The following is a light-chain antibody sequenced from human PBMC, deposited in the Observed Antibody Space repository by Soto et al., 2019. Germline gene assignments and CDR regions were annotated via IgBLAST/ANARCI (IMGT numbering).Light chain of an antibody. Sequence: EVVLTQSPAALSVSPGERVTLSCRASESVRTSLAWYQQKPGRSPSLLMYGASNRATGLPARFSGRGSGTEVTLTISSLQPEDFAIYYCQQYRDWPRTFGQGTKLEFK. V-gene: IGKV3-15*01. J-gene: IGKJ1*01. CDR1: ESVRTS. CDR2: GAS. CDR3: QQYRDWPRT.